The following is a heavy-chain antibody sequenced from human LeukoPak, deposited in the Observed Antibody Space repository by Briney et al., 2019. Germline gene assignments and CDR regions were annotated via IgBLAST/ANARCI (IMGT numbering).Heavy chain of an antibody. Sequence: EASVKVSCKASGGTFSSYAISWVRQAPGQGLEWMGGIIPIFGTANYAQKFQGRVTITADKSTSTAYMELSSLRSEDTAVYYCARDLVGSHTSYSSGAWDYWGQGTLVTVSS. D-gene: IGHD3-9*01. V-gene: IGHV1-69*06. J-gene: IGHJ4*02. CDR1: GGTFSSYA. CDR3: ARDLVGSHTSYSSGAWDY. CDR2: IIPIFGTA.